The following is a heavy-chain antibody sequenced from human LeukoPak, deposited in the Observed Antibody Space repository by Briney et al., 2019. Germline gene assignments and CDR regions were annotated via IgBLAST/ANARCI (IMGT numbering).Heavy chain of an antibody. Sequence: SVRVSCKASGGTFSSYAISWVRQAPGQGLEWMGGIIPIFGTANYAQKFQGRVTITADESTSTAYMELSSLRSEDTAVYYCARTGLYYYYYYMDVWGKGTTVTVSS. CDR3: ARTGLYYYYYYMDV. J-gene: IGHJ6*03. CDR1: GGTFSSYA. CDR2: IIPIFGTA. V-gene: IGHV1-69*13. D-gene: IGHD3/OR15-3a*01.